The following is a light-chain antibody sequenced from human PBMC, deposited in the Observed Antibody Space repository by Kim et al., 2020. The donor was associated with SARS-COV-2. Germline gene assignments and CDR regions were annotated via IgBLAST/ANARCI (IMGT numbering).Light chain of an antibody. J-gene: IGLJ2*01. CDR3: QVWDSSSDHRVV. V-gene: IGLV3-21*04. CDR1: SIGSKS. CDR2: YDS. Sequence: ELTQPPSVSVAPGKTARVSCGGNSIGSKSVHWYQQKSGQAPVLVIYYDSDRPSGIPERFSGSNSGNTATLTISRVEAGDEAVYFCQVWDSSSDHRVVFGGGTQLTVL.